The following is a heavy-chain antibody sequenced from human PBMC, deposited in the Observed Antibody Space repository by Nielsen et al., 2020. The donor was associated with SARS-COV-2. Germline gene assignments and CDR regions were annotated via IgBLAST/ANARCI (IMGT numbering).Heavy chain of an antibody. J-gene: IGHJ4*02. Sequence: GVLKISCAASGFTFSSYSMNWVRQAPGKGLEWVSSISSSSSYIYYADSVKGRFTISRDNAKNSLYLQMNSLRAEDTAVYYCARVRVTREYYFDYWGQGTLVTVSS. CDR3: ARVRVTREYYFDY. CDR1: GFTFSSYS. CDR2: ISSSSSYI. V-gene: IGHV3-21*01. D-gene: IGHD2-21*02.